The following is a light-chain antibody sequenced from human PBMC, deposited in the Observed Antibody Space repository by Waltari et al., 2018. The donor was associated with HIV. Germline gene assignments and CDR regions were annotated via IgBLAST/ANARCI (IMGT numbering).Light chain of an antibody. CDR1: RSNIGSNY. CDR3: AAWDDSLSGVV. J-gene: IGLJ2*01. CDR2: RVN. Sequence: QSVLTQPPSASGTPGQRVTISCSGNRSNIGSNYVDWYQQLPGTDPKLLIYRVNRQPSGVPDRVSGSKAGTSACLAISGLRSEDEVDYYCAAWDDSLSGVVFGGGTKLTVL. V-gene: IGLV1-47*01.